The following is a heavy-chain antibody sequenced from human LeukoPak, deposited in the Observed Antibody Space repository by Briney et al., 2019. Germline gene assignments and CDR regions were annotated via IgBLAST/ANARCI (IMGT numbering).Heavy chain of an antibody. CDR2: IGGSGGST. CDR1: GFTFSTFA. V-gene: IGHV3-23*01. D-gene: IGHD3-10*01. Sequence: PGGSLRLSCAPSGFTFSTFAMSWVRQAPGKGLDWVSAIGGSGGSTYYASSVKGRFTISRDNSKNTLYLQMNSLRAEDTAVYYCVGSGSYSTYNHAITLYYFDYWGQGTLVTVSS. J-gene: IGHJ4*02. CDR3: VGSGSYSTYNHAITLYYFDY.